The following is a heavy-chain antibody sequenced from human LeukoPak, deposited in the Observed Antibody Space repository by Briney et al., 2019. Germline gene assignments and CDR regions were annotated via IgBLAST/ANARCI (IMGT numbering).Heavy chain of an antibody. V-gene: IGHV3-30-3*01. CDR2: ISYDGSNE. Sequence: GGSLRLSCAASGFSFSDYSMHWVRQAPGKGLEWVAIISYDGSNERYADSVKGRFTISRDNSKNTLYLQMNSLRTEDTAVYFCAKDRAITVAGTGLEYWGQGALVTVSS. CDR1: GFSFSDYS. CDR3: AKDRAITVAGTGLEY. D-gene: IGHD6-19*01. J-gene: IGHJ4*02.